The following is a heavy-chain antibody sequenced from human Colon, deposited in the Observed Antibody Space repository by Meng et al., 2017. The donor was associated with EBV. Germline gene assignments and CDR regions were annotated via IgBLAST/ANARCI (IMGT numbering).Heavy chain of an antibody. CDR3: ARGPYCGGDCYWFDP. CDR1: GDSISSGDYS. J-gene: IGHJ5*02. V-gene: IGHV4-30-2*01. CDR2: IYHGGTT. Sequence: QLLLQESDSGLVQPSQSLSLTCAVSGDSISSGDYSWSWIRQPPGQGLEWIGYIYHGGTTYNTSLKSRVTISVDNSKNQFSLRLTSVTAADTAVYYCARGPYCGGDCYWFDPWGQGTLVTVS. D-gene: IGHD2-21*02.